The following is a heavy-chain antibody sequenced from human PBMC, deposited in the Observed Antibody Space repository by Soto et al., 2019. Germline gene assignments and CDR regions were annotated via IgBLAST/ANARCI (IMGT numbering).Heavy chain of an antibody. J-gene: IGHJ6*02. Sequence: EVQLVESGGGLVKPGGSLGLSCVVSGFTFSTYTMNWVRQAPGKGLEWVSYITGGSGYIYYAASVTGLFTISSDNAKYSLYLQMDSLRVEDSAVYYCARDRAVRKENGMDVWGQGTTVTVS. CDR1: GFTFSTYT. D-gene: IGHD6-6*01. V-gene: IGHV3-21*01. CDR3: ARDRAVRKENGMDV. CDR2: ITGGSGYI.